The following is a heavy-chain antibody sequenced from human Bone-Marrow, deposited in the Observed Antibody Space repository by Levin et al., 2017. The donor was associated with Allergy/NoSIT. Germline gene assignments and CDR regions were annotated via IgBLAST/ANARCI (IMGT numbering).Heavy chain of an antibody. Sequence: SETLSLTCTVSGGSIGTGGYFWSWIRQHPEKGLEWIGYISYSGSTFYNPSLESRVTISADTTKNQFSLKLTSVTAADTAVYYCVRCYCSNTSCPEWFDPWGQGTLVTVSS. CDR3: VRCYCSNTSCPEWFDP. CDR1: GGSIGTGGYF. J-gene: IGHJ5*02. V-gene: IGHV4-31*03. D-gene: IGHD2-2*01. CDR2: ISYSGST.